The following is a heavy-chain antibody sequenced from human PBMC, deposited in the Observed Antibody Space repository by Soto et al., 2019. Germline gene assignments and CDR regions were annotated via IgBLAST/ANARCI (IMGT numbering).Heavy chain of an antibody. CDR2: FDPEDGET. D-gene: IGHD3-16*01. CDR3: ATDLLREVRNYYYYGMDV. J-gene: IGHJ6*02. V-gene: IGHV1-24*01. Sequence: ASLKVSCKVSGYTLTELSMHWVRQAPGKGLEWMGGFDPEDGETIYAQKFQGRVTMTEDTSTDTAYMELSSLRSEDTAVYYCATDLLREVRNYYYYGMDVWGQGTTVTVSS. CDR1: GYTLTELS.